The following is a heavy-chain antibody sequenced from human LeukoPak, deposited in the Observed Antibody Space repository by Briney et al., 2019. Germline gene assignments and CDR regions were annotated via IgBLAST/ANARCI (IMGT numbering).Heavy chain of an antibody. CDR3: ARSDGYGLVGI. J-gene: IGHJ3*02. Sequence: SETLSLTCAVYGASFSGSYWSWVRQPPGKGLEWIGEINHSGSTNSNPSLKGRVTKSVDTSKNHFSLTLSSVTAADAAVYYCARSDGYGLVGIWGQGTMATVS. CDR2: INHSGST. CDR1: GASFSGSY. V-gene: IGHV4-34*01. D-gene: IGHD3-10*01.